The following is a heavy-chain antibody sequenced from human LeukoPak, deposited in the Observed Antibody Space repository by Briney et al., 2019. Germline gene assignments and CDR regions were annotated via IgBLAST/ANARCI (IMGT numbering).Heavy chain of an antibody. Sequence: PGGSLRLSCAGSGFTFSDYYMSWIRQAPGKGLEWVSYISSSSSYTNYADSVKGRFTISRDNAKNSLYLQMNSLRAEDTAVYYCARALLEQLVNWFDPWGQGTLVTVSS. CDR3: ARALLEQLVNWFDP. CDR1: GFTFSDYY. D-gene: IGHD6-13*01. V-gene: IGHV3-11*06. CDR2: ISSSSSYT. J-gene: IGHJ5*02.